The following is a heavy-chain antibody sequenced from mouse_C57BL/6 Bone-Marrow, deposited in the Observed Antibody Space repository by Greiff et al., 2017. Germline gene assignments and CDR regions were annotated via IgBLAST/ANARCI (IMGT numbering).Heavy chain of an antibody. CDR1: DSEVFPIAY. CDR2: ILPSIGRT. J-gene: IGHJ1*03. V-gene: IGHV15-2*01. Sequence: QVQLQQSGSELRSPGSSVKLSCKDFDSEVFPIAYMSWVRQKPGHGFEWIGGILPSIGRTIYGEKFEDKATLDADTLSNTAYLELNSLTSEDSAIYYCARRGFITTVVGEDWYFDVWGTGTTVTVSS. D-gene: IGHD1-1*01. CDR3: ARRGFITTVVGEDWYFDV.